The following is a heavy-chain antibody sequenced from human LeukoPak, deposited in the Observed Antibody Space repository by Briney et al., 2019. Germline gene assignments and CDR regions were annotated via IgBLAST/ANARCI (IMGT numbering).Heavy chain of an antibody. J-gene: IGHJ5*02. V-gene: IGHV4-34*01. CDR2: INHSGST. Sequence: SETLSLTCAVYGGSFSGYYWSWIRRPPGKGLEWIGEINHSGSTNYNPSLKSRVTISVDTPNNQFSLKLSSLTAADTAIYYCAGSTRSWFDPWGQGTLVTVSS. CDR1: GGSFSGYY. CDR3: AGSTRSWFDP. D-gene: IGHD3-10*01.